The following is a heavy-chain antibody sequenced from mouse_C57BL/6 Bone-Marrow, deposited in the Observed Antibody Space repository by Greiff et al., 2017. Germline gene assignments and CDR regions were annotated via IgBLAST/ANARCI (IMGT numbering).Heavy chain of an antibody. CDR3: TGGGAMDY. V-gene: IGHV14-4*01. CDR2: IDPENGDT. J-gene: IGHJ4*01. CDR1: GFNIKDDY. Sequence: EVKLVESGAELVRPGASVKLSCTASGFNIKDDYMHWVKQRPEQGLEWIGWIDPENGDTEYASKFQGKATITADTSSNTAYLQLSSLTSEDTAVYYYTGGGAMDYGGQGTSVTVSS.